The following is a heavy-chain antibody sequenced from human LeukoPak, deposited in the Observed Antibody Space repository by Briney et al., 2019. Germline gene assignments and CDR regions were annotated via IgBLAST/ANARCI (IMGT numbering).Heavy chain of an antibody. J-gene: IGHJ4*02. D-gene: IGHD3-10*01. CDR1: GGSFSGYY. CDR3: ARGRIGYGSGSYFDY. V-gene: IGHV4-34*01. CDR2: INHSRST. Sequence: SETLSLTCAVYGGSFSGYYWSWIRQPPGKGLEWIGEINHSRSTNYNPTLKSRVTISVDTSKNQFSLKLSSVTAADTAVYYCARGRIGYGSGSYFDYWGQGTLVTVSS.